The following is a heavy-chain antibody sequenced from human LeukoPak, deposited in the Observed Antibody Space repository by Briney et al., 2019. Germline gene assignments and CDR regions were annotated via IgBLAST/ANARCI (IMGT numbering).Heavy chain of an antibody. J-gene: IGHJ6*02. V-gene: IGHV4-31*03. Sequence: PSQTLSLTCTVSGGSISSGGYYWSCVRQHPGKGLEWIGYIYYSGSTYYNPSLKSRVTISVDTSKNQSSLKLSSVTAADTAVYYCARDRLVRGVIINYYYGMDVWGQGTTVTVSS. CDR1: GGSISSGGYY. D-gene: IGHD3-10*01. CDR3: ARDRLVRGVIINYYYGMDV. CDR2: IYYSGST.